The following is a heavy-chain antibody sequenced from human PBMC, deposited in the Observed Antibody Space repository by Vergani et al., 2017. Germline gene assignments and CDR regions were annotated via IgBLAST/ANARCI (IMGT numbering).Heavy chain of an antibody. CDR1: GASITSGSFY. CDR3: ARRDPTTALDY. D-gene: IGHD1-7*01. J-gene: IGHJ4*02. Sequence: QVHLNEAGPGLVKPSQTLSLTCTVSGASITSGSFYWSWIRQPAGKGLEWIGRIHASGTKNYNPSLRSRVTLSVDTSKNQFSLKLRSVTAADTGVYYCARRDPTTALDYWGQGTLVAVSS. CDR2: IHASGTK. V-gene: IGHV4-61*02.